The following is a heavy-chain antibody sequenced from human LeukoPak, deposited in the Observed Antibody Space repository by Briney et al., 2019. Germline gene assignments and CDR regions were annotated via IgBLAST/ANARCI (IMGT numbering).Heavy chain of an antibody. CDR1: GFTVSSDY. J-gene: IGHJ4*02. D-gene: IGHD2-2*01. CDR3: ARARIGVAGFFDY. Sequence: GGSLRLSCAASGFTVSSDYMSWVRQAPGQGLEWVSVMYRDGTTYYADSVKGRFTISRDNSKNTVYLQMNSLRAEDTAVYYCARARIGVAGFFDYWGQGTLVTVSS. V-gene: IGHV3-66*02. CDR2: MYRDGTT.